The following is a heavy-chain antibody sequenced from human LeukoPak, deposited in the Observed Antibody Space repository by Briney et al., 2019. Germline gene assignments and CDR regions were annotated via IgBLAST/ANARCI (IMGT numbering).Heavy chain of an antibody. CDR1: GGSISSYY. J-gene: IGHJ4*02. D-gene: IGHD6-19*01. CDR2: IYYSGST. V-gene: IGHV4-59*01. Sequence: SSETLSLTCTVSGGSISSYYWSWIRQPPGKGLEWIGYIYYSGSTNYNPSPKSRVTISVDTSKNQFSLKLSSVTAADTAVYYCARVIRGSGLYDRLYYFDYWGQGTLVTVSS. CDR3: ARVIRGSGLYDRLYYFDY.